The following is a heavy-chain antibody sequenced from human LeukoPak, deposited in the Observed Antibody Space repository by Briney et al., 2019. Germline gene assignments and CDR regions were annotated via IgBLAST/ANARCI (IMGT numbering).Heavy chain of an antibody. V-gene: IGHV1-18*01. CDR1: GYTFTSYG. CDR3: ARPVVGAGHDAFDI. D-gene: IGHD1-26*01. CDR2: ISAYNGNT. Sequence: AASVKVSCKASGYTFTSYGISWVRQAPGQGLEWMGWISAYNGNTDYAQKFRGRVTLTTDTSTSTAYMELRSLRSDDTAVYYCARPVVGAGHDAFDIWGQGTLVTVSS. J-gene: IGHJ3*02.